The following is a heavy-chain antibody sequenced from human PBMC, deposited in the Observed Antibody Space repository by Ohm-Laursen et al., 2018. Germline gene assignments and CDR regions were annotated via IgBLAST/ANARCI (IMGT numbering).Heavy chain of an antibody. V-gene: IGHV5-51*01. Sequence: ESLKISCKCSGYNFANYWIGWVRQMPGKGLEWMGIIYPSDSDTRYSPSFQGQVTISADKSISTAYLQWSSLKASDTAMYYCATPDASSWVPWGQGTLVTVSS. D-gene: IGHD6-13*01. CDR1: GYNFANYW. J-gene: IGHJ5*02. CDR2: IYPSDSDT. CDR3: ATPDASSWVP.